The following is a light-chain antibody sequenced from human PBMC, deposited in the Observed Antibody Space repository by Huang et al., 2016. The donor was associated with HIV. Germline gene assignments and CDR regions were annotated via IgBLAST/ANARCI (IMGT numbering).Light chain of an antibody. J-gene: IGKJ4*01. CDR1: QGISSY. V-gene: IGKV1-39*01. CDR3: QQSYSTLT. Sequence: DIQMTQSPSSLSASVGDRVTITCRASQGISSYFNWYQQKPGKAPKLLIYAASSLQSGCPSRSSGSGSGTAFTLTISSLQPEDFATYYCQQSYSTLTFGGGTKVEIK. CDR2: AAS.